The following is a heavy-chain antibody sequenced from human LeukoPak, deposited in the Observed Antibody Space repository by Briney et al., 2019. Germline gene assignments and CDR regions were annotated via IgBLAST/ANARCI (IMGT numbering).Heavy chain of an antibody. J-gene: IGHJ4*02. CDR3: AKELQITMVRSVLASGGGFDY. CDR2: ISGGGGST. CDR1: GFTFSSYG. V-gene: IGHV3-23*01. Sequence: TGGSLRLSCAASGFTFSSYGMSWVRQAPGKGLEWVSAISGGGGSTYYADSVKGRFTISRDNSKNTLYLQMNSLRAEDTAVYYCAKELQITMVRSVLASGGGFDYWGQGTLVTVSS. D-gene: IGHD3-10*01.